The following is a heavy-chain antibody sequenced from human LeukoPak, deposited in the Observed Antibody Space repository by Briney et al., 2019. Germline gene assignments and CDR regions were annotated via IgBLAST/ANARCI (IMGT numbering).Heavy chain of an antibody. CDR2: ISSSSSYI. D-gene: IGHD3-10*01. Sequence: PGGSLRLSCAASGFTFSSYSMNWVRQAPGKGLEWVSSISSSSSYIYYADSVKGRFTISRDNAKNSLYLQMNSLRAEDTAVYYCARDKFLLWFGEKPDAFDIWGQGTMVTVSS. CDR1: GFTFSSYS. J-gene: IGHJ3*02. CDR3: ARDKFLLWFGEKPDAFDI. V-gene: IGHV3-21*01.